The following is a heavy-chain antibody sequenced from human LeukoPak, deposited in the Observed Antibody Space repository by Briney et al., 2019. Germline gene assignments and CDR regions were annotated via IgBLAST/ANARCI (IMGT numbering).Heavy chain of an antibody. V-gene: IGHV1-18*01. Sequence: ASVKVSCKASGYTFTSYGISWVRQAPGQGLEWMGWISSYSGKTKYAQRFQGRVIMTTDTSTSTAYMGLRSLRSDDTAVFYCARDFWVRHSAPAPKDLWGQGTLVTVSS. J-gene: IGHJ5*02. CDR1: GYTFTSYG. CDR3: ARDFWVRHSAPAPKDL. D-gene: IGHD2-2*01. CDR2: ISSYSGKT.